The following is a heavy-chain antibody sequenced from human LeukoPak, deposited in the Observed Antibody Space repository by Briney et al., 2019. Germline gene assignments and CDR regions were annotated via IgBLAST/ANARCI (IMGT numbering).Heavy chain of an antibody. CDR2: IYPGDSDT. V-gene: IGHV5-51*01. J-gene: IGHJ4*02. CDR3: ARPTSHCSSTSCYYFDY. D-gene: IGHD2-2*01. Sequence: RGESLKISCKGSGYSFTSYWIGWVRQMPGKGLEWMGIIYPGDSDTRYSPSFQGQVTISADKSISTAYLQWSSLKASDTATYYCARPTSHCSSTSCYYFDYWGQGTLVTVSS. CDR1: GYSFTSYW.